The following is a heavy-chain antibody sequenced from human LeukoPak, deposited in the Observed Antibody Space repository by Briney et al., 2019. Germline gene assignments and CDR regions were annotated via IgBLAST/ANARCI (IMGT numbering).Heavy chain of an antibody. J-gene: IGHJ4*02. V-gene: IGHV1-2*02. CDR2: INPNSGGT. D-gene: IGHD2-2*01. Sequence: ASVKVSCKASGYTFTSYYMHWVRQAPGQGLEWMGWINPNSGGTNYAQKFQGRVTMTRDTSISTAYMELSRLRSDDTAVYYCARDIYCSSTSCWDYWGQGTLVTVSS. CDR3: ARDIYCSSTSCWDY. CDR1: GYTFTSYY.